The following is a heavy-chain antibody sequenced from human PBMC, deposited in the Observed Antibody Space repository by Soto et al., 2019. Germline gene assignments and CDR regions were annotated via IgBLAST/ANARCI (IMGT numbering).Heavy chain of an antibody. J-gene: IGHJ4*02. CDR3: ARASAISLGHFDY. CDR2: ISYSGSA. V-gene: IGHV4-59*01. CDR1: GGSISSYY. Sequence: QVQLQESGPGLVEPSETLSLTCTVSGGSISSYYWSWIRQPPGKGLEYIGYISYSGSANYNPSLNSRVTISVDTSKNQFPLKLSSVTAADTAVYYCARASAISLGHFDYWGQGTLVTVSS. D-gene: IGHD1-26*01.